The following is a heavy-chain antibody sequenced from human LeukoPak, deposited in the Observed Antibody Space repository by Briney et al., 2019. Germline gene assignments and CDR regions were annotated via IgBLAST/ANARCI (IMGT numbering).Heavy chain of an antibody. Sequence: SETLSLTCAVYGGSYSGYYWSWIRQPPGKGLEWIGEINHSGSTNYNPSLKSRVTISVDTSKNQFSLKLSSVTAADTAVYYCAATYYYYGMDVWGQGTTVTVSS. CDR1: GGSYSGYY. J-gene: IGHJ6*02. V-gene: IGHV4-34*01. CDR2: INHSGST. CDR3: AATYYYYGMDV. D-gene: IGHD1-26*01.